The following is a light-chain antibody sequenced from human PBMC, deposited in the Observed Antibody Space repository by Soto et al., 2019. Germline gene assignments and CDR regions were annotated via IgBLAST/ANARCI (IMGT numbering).Light chain of an antibody. V-gene: IGKV3-20*01. CDR2: GIS. J-gene: IGKJ1*01. CDR1: HTISSSY. CDR3: QQYGSSPTWT. Sequence: EIVLTQSPGTLSLSPGERATLSCRASHTISSSYLAWYQQKPGQAPRLLMYGISRRATGIPDRFSGSGSGTDFTLTITRLEPEDSAVYYCQQYGSSPTWTFGPGTKVDIK.